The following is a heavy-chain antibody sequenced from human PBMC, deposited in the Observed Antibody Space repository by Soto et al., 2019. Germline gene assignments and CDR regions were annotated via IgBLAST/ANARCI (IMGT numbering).Heavy chain of an antibody. V-gene: IGHV1-18*01. CDR2: ISASDGST. D-gene: IGHD3-10*01. CDR3: ATYYFGSGSYYRFDN. CDR1: GYAFSFV. J-gene: IGHJ4*02. Sequence: GASVKVSCKASGYAFSFVFSWVRQAPGQGLEWMGWISASDGSTNSAQKFRGRISLTTDTSTNTAYLDLLSLTSDDTAVYFCATYYFGSGSYYRFDNWGQGTLVTVSS.